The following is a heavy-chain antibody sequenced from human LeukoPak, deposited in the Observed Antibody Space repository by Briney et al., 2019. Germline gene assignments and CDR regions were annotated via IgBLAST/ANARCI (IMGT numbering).Heavy chain of an antibody. D-gene: IGHD2/OR15-2a*01. CDR2: ISSSNIYI. J-gene: IGHJ6*03. CDR3: ARDWNSMGYYYHMDV. V-gene: IGHV3-21*01. CDR1: GFSFSSYS. Sequence: SGGSLRLSCAASGFSFSSYSMNWVRQAPGKGLEWVSCISSSNIYIYYADSVKGRFTISRDNAKNSLFLQMNSLRAEDTAVYYCARDWNSMGYYYHMDVWGKGTTVTVSS.